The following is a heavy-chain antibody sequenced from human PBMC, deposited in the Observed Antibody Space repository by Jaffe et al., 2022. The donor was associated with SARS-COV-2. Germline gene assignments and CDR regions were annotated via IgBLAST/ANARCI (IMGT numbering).Heavy chain of an antibody. Sequence: EVQLVESGGGLVKPGGSLRLSCAASGFTFSNAWMSWVRQAPGKGLEWVGRIKSKTDGGTTDYAAPVKGRFTISRDDSKNTLYLQMNSLKTEDTAVYYCTTDRRVLDPRWGYYYYGMDVWGQGTTVTVSS. CDR1: GFTFSNAW. D-gene: IGHD7-27*01. CDR2: IKSKTDGGTT. V-gene: IGHV3-15*01. CDR3: TTDRRVLDPRWGYYYYGMDV. J-gene: IGHJ6*02.